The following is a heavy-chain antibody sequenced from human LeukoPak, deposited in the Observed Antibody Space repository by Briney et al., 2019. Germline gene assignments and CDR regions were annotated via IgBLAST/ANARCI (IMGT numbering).Heavy chain of an antibody. J-gene: IGHJ4*02. CDR1: GYTFTGYY. V-gene: IGHV1-2*06. Sequence: ASVKVSCKASGYTFTGYYMHWVRQAPGQGLEWMGRTNPNSGGTNYAQKFQGGVTMTRDTSISTAYMELSRLRSDDTAVYYCARGKGYYYDSSGYYWAYWGQGTLVTVSS. CDR2: TNPNSGGT. CDR3: ARGKGYYYDSSGYYWAY. D-gene: IGHD3-22*01.